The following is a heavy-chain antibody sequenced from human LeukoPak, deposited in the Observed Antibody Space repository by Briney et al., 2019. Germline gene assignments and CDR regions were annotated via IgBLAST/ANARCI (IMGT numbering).Heavy chain of an antibody. Sequence: PGGSLRLSCAASGFTFSSYAMSWVRQAPGKGLEWVSAISGSGGSTYYADSVNGRFPISRDNSKNTLYLQMNSLRAEDTAVYYYAKDPLSGVVGGLQGDFDYWGQGTLVTVSS. V-gene: IGHV3-23*01. CDR1: GFTFSSYA. D-gene: IGHD1-26*01. CDR2: ISGSGGST. CDR3: AKDPLSGVVGGLQGDFDY. J-gene: IGHJ4*02.